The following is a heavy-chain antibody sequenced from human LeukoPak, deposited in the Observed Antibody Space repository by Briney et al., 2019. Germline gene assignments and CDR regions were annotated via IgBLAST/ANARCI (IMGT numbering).Heavy chain of an antibody. J-gene: IGHJ4*02. Sequence: PSETLSLTCTVSGGSISSVNYYWGWIRQPPGKGLEWIGSIYYSGSTFYNPTLKSRVTISVDTSKNHFSLKLSSVTAADTAVYYCARISWMTTVRTFDYWGQGTLVTVSS. CDR2: IYYSGST. D-gene: IGHD4-17*01. V-gene: IGHV4-39*02. CDR1: GGSISSVNYY. CDR3: ARISWMTTVRTFDY.